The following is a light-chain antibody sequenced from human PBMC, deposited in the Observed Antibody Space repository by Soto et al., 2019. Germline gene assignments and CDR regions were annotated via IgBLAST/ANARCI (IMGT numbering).Light chain of an antibody. Sequence: SYELTQPPSVSVSPGQTARITCSGDALTKHFAYWYQQKPGQAPALVMYEDKERPSGIPERFSGSTAGTTVTLTISGVQTEDEGDYYCQSADSSGKYVLFGGGTKLTVL. CDR1: ALTKHF. CDR3: QSADSSGKYVL. V-gene: IGLV3-25*03. J-gene: IGLJ2*01. CDR2: EDK.